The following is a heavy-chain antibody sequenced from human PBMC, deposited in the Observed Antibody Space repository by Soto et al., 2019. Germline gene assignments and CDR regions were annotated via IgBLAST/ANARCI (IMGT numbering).Heavy chain of an antibody. D-gene: IGHD3-10*01. CDR2: IIGDGLYT. CDR3: ARGILGSGTANDL. CDR1: GFTFSNYW. Sequence: EVQLVESGGGLVQPGGSLILSCAASGFTFSNYWMVWVRQAPRKGLVWVSRIIGDGLYTTYADSVKGRFTISRDNAKNTVYLQMNSLRFEDTAVYYWARGILGSGTANDLWGQGTLVTVSS. V-gene: IGHV3-74*03. J-gene: IGHJ5*02.